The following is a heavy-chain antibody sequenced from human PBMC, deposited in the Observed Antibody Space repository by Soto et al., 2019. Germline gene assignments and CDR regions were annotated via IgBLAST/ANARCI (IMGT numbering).Heavy chain of an antibody. V-gene: IGHV3-53*01. CDR2: ISYNGRDK. CDR1: GFTVSNSY. CDR3: AKNRYSGSLAPFDF. J-gene: IGHJ4*02. D-gene: IGHD1-26*01. Sequence: PGGSLRLSCAASGFTVSNSYMTWVRQAPGKGLKWVSAISYNGRDKYYADSVKGRFTISRDNSKNTLYLQMNSLRAEDTAVYYCAKNRYSGSLAPFDFWGQGTLVTVSS.